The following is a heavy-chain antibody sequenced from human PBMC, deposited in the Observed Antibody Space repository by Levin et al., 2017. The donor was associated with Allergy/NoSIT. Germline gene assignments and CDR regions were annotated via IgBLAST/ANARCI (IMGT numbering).Heavy chain of an antibody. CDR1: GFTFSSYG. V-gene: IGHV3-33*01. D-gene: IGHD4-17*01. CDR3: AREEATTVTNIDY. J-gene: IGHJ4*02. Sequence: GESLKISCAASGFTFSSYGMHWVRQAPGKGLEWVAVIWYDGSNKYYADSVKGRFTISRDNSKNTLYLQMNSLRAEDTAVYYCAREEATTVTNIDYWGQGTLVTVSS. CDR2: IWYDGSNK.